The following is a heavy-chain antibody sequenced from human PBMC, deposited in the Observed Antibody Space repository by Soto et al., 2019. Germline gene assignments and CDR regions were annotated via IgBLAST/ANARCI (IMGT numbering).Heavy chain of an antibody. D-gene: IGHD2-21*01. CDR2: IKQDGSEK. J-gene: IGHJ6*03. V-gene: IGHV3-7*01. CDR3: AREVRPYYYSYYMDV. Sequence: GGSLRLSCAASGFTFSSYWMSWVLQAPGKGLEWVANIKQDGSEKYYVDSVKGRFTISRDNAKNSLYLQMNSLRAEDTAVYYCAREVRPYYYSYYMDVWGKGIMVTVSS. CDR1: GFTFSSYW.